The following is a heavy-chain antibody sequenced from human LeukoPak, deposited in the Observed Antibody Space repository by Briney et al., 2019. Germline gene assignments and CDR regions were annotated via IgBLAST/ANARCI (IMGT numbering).Heavy chain of an antibody. Sequence: SETLSLTCAVYGGSFSGYYWSWIRQPPGKGLEWIGEINHSGSTNYNPSLKSRVTISVDTSKNQFSLKLSSVTAADTAVYYCARGGVVPAAISPNWFDPWGQGTLVTVSS. CDR3: ARGGVVPAAISPNWFDP. J-gene: IGHJ5*02. CDR1: GGSFSGYY. D-gene: IGHD2-2*01. V-gene: IGHV4-34*09. CDR2: INHSGST.